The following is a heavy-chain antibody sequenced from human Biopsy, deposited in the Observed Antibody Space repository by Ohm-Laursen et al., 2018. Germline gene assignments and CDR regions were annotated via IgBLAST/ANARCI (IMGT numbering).Heavy chain of an antibody. CDR1: GGTFSNYG. CDR3: ATKLTGYFHH. J-gene: IGHJ1*01. Sequence: AASVKVSCKAPGGTFSNYGVNWVRQAPGQSLEWLGGNIPILGTGNYAQKFQDRVTVAADTSTSTATMELRSLRSDDTAVYYCATKLTGYFHHWGQGILVIVSS. V-gene: IGHV1-69*06. CDR2: NIPILGTG. D-gene: IGHD3-9*01.